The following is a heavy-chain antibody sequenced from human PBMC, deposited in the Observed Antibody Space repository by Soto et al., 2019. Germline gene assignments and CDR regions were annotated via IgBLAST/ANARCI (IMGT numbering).Heavy chain of an antibody. CDR1: GITFSSYA. J-gene: IGHJ4*02. D-gene: IGHD4-17*01. Sequence: EVQLLESGGGLVQPGGSLRLSCAASGITFSSYAMSWFRQAPGKGLEWVSGISDSGGSTYYADSVKGRFTISRDNSKNTLYLQMNSLRAEDTAVYYCAKAGYGDYGFDYWGQGTLVTVSS. CDR3: AKAGYGDYGFDY. CDR2: ISDSGGST. V-gene: IGHV3-23*01.